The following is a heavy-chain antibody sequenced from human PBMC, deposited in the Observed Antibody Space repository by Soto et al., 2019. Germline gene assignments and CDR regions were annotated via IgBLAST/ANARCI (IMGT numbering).Heavy chain of an antibody. V-gene: IGHV3-23*01. Sequence: GGSLRLSCTASEFTFPMSWLRQAPGPGLEWVATISGSGGSTYYADSVKGRFTISRDNSKNTLYLQMNSLRAEDTAVYYCALLEGYSSGWYYYYGMDVWGQGTTVTVSS. CDR2: ISGSGGST. CDR1: EFTFP. J-gene: IGHJ6*02. CDR3: ALLEGYSSGWYYYYGMDV. D-gene: IGHD6-19*01.